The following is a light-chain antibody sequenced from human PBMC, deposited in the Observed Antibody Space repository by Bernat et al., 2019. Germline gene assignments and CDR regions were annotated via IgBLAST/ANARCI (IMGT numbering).Light chain of an antibody. J-gene: IGKJ1*01. CDR1: QSISSW. Sequence: DIQMTQSPSTLSASVGDRVTITCHASQSISSWLARYQQKPGKAPKLLIYEAFTLQTGVPSRFSGSGSGTEFTLTISSLHPDDFATYHCQQYDTSSNTFGQGTKVEVK. CDR3: QQYDTSSNT. V-gene: IGKV1-5*03. CDR2: EAF.